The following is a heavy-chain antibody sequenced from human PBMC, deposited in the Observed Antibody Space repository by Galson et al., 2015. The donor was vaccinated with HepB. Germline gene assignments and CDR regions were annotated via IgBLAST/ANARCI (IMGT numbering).Heavy chain of an antibody. J-gene: IGHJ4*02. V-gene: IGHV3-30*18. CDR1: GFSFSTYG. Sequence: SLRLSCAASGFSFSTYGMHWVRQAPGKGLEWLALISYDGSNKQYADSVKGRFTIPRDNSKNTLYLQMNSLRGEDTAVYYCAKGGEDTDRYFDYWGQGTLVTVSS. CDR2: ISYDGSNK. D-gene: IGHD2-15*01. CDR3: AKGGEDTDRYFDY.